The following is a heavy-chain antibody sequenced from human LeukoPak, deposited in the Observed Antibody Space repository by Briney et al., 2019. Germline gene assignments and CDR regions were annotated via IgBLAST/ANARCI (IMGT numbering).Heavy chain of an antibody. J-gene: IGHJ4*02. V-gene: IGHV3-33*06. CDR3: AKTVQFTAATGTGVES. Sequence: GRSLRLSRAPSGFPLSLYGMHWVRQAPGKGLDWVAVIWYDSSYIYYSDSVKGRFTISRDNSKNTMYLQMNSLRAEDTAVYYCAKTVQFTAATGTGVESWGQGTLVTVSP. D-gene: IGHD6-13*01. CDR1: GFPLSLYG. CDR2: IWYDSSYI.